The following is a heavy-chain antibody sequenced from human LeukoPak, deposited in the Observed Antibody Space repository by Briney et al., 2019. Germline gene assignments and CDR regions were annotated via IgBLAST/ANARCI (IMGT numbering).Heavy chain of an antibody. J-gene: IGHJ5*02. CDR1: GGTFSSYA. V-gene: IGHV1-69*05. CDR2: IYPIFGTE. Sequence: AASVTVSCTASGGTFSSYAISWVRQAPGKGLEWMGGIYPIFGTENYAQKFQDRVTTTTYESTSTAYMELSSLRSEDTAVYYCARACIVGATYWFDPWGQGTLVTVSS. CDR3: ARACIVGATYWFDP. D-gene: IGHD1-26*01.